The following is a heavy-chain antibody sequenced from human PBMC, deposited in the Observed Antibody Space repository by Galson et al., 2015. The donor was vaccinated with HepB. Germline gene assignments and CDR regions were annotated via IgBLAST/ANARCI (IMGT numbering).Heavy chain of an antibody. D-gene: IGHD6-19*01. V-gene: IGHV3-11*06. J-gene: IGHJ4*02. Sequence: SLRLSCAASGFTFSDYYMSWIRQAPGKGLEWVSYISSSSSYTNYADSVKGRFTISRDNAKNSLYLQMNSLRAEDTAVYYCARAWGSLEGSGWSPNFDYWGQGTLVTVSS. CDR1: GFTFSDYY. CDR3: ARAWGSLEGSGWSPNFDY. CDR2: ISSSSSYT.